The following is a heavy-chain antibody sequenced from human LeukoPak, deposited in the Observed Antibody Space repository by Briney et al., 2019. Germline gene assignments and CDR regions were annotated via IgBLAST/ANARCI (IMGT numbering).Heavy chain of an antibody. CDR1: GFTFSSYE. D-gene: IGHD3-9*01. Sequence: GGSLRLSCAASGFTFSSYEMNWVRQAPGKGLEWVSAISGSGGSTYYADSVKGRFTISRDNSKNTLYLQMNSLRAEDTAVYYCAKDSTGILTGYYAPGEDYWGQGTLVTVSS. J-gene: IGHJ4*02. V-gene: IGHV3-23*01. CDR2: ISGSGGST. CDR3: AKDSTGILTGYYAPGEDY.